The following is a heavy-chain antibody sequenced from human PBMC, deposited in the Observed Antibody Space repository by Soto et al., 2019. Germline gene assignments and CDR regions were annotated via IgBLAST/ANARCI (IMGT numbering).Heavy chain of an antibody. J-gene: IGHJ6*03. CDR1: GFTYSSYA. D-gene: IGHD6-19*01. CDR2: ISGSGGST. V-gene: IGHV3-23*01. CDR3: ATRAVAPPDYYYMDV. Sequence: GSLRRSCAASGFTYSSYAMSWVRQATGKGLEWVSAISGSGGSTYYADSVKGRFTISRDNSKNTLYLQMNSLRAEDTAVYYCATRAVAPPDYYYMDVWGKGTTVTVSS.